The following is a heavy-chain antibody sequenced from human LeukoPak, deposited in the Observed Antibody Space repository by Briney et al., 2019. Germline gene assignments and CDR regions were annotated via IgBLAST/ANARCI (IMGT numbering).Heavy chain of an antibody. Sequence: GSLRLSCAASGVTFSGYGMHWVRQAPGKGLEWVAVIWYDGSNKYYADSVKGRFTISRDNSKNTLYLQMNRLRAEDTAVYYYASSHLPYYFDYWGQGTLVTVSS. V-gene: IGHV3-33*01. J-gene: IGHJ4*02. CDR3: ASSHLPYYFDY. CDR1: GVTFSGYG. CDR2: IWYDGSNK.